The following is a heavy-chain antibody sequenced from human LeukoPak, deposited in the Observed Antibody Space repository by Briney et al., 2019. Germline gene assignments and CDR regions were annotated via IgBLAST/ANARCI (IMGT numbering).Heavy chain of an antibody. V-gene: IGHV4-34*01. CDR2: INHSGST. J-gene: IGHJ4*02. CDR1: GGSFSGYY. Sequence: SETLSLTCAVYGGSFSGYYWSWIRQPPGKGLEWIGEINHSGSTNYNPSLKSRVTISVDTSKNQFSLKLSTVTAADTAVYYCASSGYYHGDYWGQGTLVTVSS. CDR3: ASSGYYHGDY. D-gene: IGHD3-22*01.